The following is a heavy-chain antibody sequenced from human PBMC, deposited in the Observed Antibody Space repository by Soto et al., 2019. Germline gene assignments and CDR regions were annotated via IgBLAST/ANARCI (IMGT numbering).Heavy chain of an antibody. V-gene: IGHV1-69*04. CDR1: GGTFSSYT. CDR2: IIPILGIA. J-gene: IGHJ3*02. Sequence: SVKVSCKASGGTFSSYTISWVRQAPGQGLEWMGRIIPILGIANYAQKFQGRVTITADKSTSTAYMELSSLRSEDTAVYYCARDAESLRAMEGYAFDIWGQGTMVTVSS. CDR3: ARDAESLRAMEGYAFDI. D-gene: IGHD3-3*01.